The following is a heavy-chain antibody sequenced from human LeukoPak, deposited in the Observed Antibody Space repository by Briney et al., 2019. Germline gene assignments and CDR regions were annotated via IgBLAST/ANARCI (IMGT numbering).Heavy chain of an antibody. CDR2: ITNSGDTT. J-gene: IGHJ4*02. Sequence: GGSLRLSCAASGFTFSTYAMVWIRQAPGKGLQWVSRITNSGDTTNYADSVKGRFTVSRDNSKNTLYLQMNSLRAEDTAMYYCAIGGWKGDFFDYWGQGTLVTVSS. CDR1: GFTFSTYA. CDR3: AIGGWKGDFFDY. V-gene: IGHV3-23*01. D-gene: IGHD1-1*01.